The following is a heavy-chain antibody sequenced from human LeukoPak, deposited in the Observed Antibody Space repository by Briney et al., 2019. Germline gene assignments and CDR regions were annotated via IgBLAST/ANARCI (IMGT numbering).Heavy chain of an antibody. CDR2: ISTYNGNT. CDR1: GFTFIKFG. CDR3: ARDPTNTSGRNVYLDH. V-gene: IGHV1-18*01. J-gene: IGHJ4*02. D-gene: IGHD6-19*01. Sequence: ASVRVSCQASGFTFIKFGITWVRQAPARGLEWVGWISTYNGNTNNAQKFQGRVTMTTDSSTTTAYMELRSLRSDDTAVYYCARDPTNTSGRNVYLDHWGQGTLVTVSS.